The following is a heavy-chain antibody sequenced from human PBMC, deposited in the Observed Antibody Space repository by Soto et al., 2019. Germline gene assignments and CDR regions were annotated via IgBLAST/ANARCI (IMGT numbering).Heavy chain of an antibody. CDR3: APGLRFLDFYGMDV. J-gene: IGHJ6*02. D-gene: IGHD3-3*01. CDR2: ISYDGSNK. CDR1: GFTFSSYG. V-gene: IGHV3-30*03. Sequence: GGSLRLSCAASGFTFSSYGMHWVRQAPGKGLEWVAVISYDGSNKYYADSVKGRFTISRDNSKNTLYLQMNSLRAEDTAVYYCAPGLRFLDFYGMDVWGQGTTVTVSS.